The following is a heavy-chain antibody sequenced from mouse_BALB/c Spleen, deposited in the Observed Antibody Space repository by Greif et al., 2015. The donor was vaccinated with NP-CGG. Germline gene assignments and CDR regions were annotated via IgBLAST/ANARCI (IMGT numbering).Heavy chain of an antibody. Sequence: VQLQQSGPELVKPGASVKISCKASGYSFTSYYIHWVKQRPGQGLEWIGWIFPGSGNTKYNEKFKGKATLTADTSSSTAYMQLSSLTSEDSAVYFCARSGLRLLWFAYWGQGTLVTVSA. D-gene: IGHD1-2*01. CDR2: IFPGSGNT. CDR1: GYSFTSYY. J-gene: IGHJ3*01. V-gene: IGHV1-66*01. CDR3: ARSGLRLLWFAY.